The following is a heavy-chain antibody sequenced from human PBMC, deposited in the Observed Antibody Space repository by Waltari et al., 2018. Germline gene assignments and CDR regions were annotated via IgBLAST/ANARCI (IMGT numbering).Heavy chain of an antibody. J-gene: IGHJ4*02. V-gene: IGHV4-39*02. Sequence: QLQLQESGPGLVKSLETLSLTCTVSGGSISSSGYYWGWIRQPPGKGLEWIGTIDYSGNTYYNPSLKSRVTISVDTSKRQFSLKLNSVTAADTAVYYCVRDFGDHRTDYWGQGTLVTVSS. CDR2: IDYSGNT. CDR1: GGSISSSGYY. CDR3: VRDFGDHRTDY. D-gene: IGHD4-17*01.